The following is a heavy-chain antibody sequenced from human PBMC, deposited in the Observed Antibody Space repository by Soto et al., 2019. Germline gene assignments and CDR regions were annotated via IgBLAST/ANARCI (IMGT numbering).Heavy chain of an antibody. CDR3: KRDAIYMVRGTDNWFDP. J-gene: IGHJ5*02. V-gene: IGHV3-21*04. D-gene: IGHD3-10*01. CDR1: GFTFTRYS. CDR2: ISSTTNYI. Sequence: PGGSLRLSCAASGFTFTRYSMNWVRQAPGKGLEWVSSISSTTNYIYYGDSMKGRFTISRDNDKNSLYLQMNKLRADDTAVYYCKRDAIYMVRGTDNWFDPWGQGTLVTVSS.